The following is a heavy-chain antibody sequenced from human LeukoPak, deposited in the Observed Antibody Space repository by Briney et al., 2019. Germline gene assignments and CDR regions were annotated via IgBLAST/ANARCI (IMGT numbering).Heavy chain of an antibody. CDR3: ARDQGGLYDFWSGYLTPFDY. D-gene: IGHD3-3*01. J-gene: IGHJ4*02. V-gene: IGHV1-18*01. CDR1: GYTFTSYG. CDR2: ISAYDGNT. Sequence: GASVKVSCKASGYTFTSYGISWVRQAPGQGLEWMGWISAYDGNTNYAQKLQGRVTMTTDTSTSTAYMELRSLRSDDTAVYYCARDQGGLYDFWSGYLTPFDYWGQGTLVTVSS.